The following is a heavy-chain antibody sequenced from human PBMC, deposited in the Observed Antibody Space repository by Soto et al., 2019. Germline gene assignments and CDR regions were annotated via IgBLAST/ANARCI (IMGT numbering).Heavy chain of an antibody. D-gene: IGHD3-10*01. CDR3: AGASGELAVYYGMDV. J-gene: IGHJ6*02. CDR1: GGTFSSYA. Sequence: QVQLVQSGAEVKKPGSSVKVSCKASGGTFSSYAISWVRQAPGQGLEWIGGIIPIFGTANYAQKFQGRVTITADESSRTAYMELSSLRSEDTAVYYCAGASGELAVYYGMDVWGQGTTVTVSS. CDR2: IIPIFGTA. V-gene: IGHV1-69*12.